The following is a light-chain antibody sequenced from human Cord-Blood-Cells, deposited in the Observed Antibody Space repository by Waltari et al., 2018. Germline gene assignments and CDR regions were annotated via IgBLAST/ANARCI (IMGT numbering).Light chain of an antibody. CDR3: QQSYSTPYT. V-gene: IGKV1-39*01. CDR2: AAS. CDR1: QSISSY. Sequence: DIQMTQSPSSLSASVGDRVTITCRASQSISSYLNWDQQKPGKAPKLLIYAASSLQSGVPSRVSGSGSGTDFTLTISSLQPEDFATYYCQQSYSTPYTFGQGTKLEIK. J-gene: IGKJ2*01.